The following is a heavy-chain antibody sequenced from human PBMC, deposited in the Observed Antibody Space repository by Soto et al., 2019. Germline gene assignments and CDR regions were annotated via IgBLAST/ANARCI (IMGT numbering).Heavy chain of an antibody. V-gene: IGHV1-3*01. Sequence: ASVKVSCKASGYTFTSYAMRWVRQAPGQRLEWMGWINAGNGNTKYSQKFQGRVTITRDTSASTAYMELSSLRSEDTAVYYCASPKNCSSTSCYFWSAFDIWGQGTMVTVSS. J-gene: IGHJ3*02. CDR3: ASPKNCSSTSCYFWSAFDI. D-gene: IGHD2-2*01. CDR2: INAGNGNT. CDR1: GYTFTSYA.